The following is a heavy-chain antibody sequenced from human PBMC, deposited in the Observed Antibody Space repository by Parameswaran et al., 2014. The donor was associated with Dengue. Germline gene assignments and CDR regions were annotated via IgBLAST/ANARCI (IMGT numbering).Heavy chain of an antibody. Sequence: RWIRQPPGKGLEWIGEIYHSGSTNYNPSLKSRVTISVDKSKNQFSLKLSSVTAAGTAVYYCARVSGSYYVVFDYWGQGTLVTVSS. J-gene: IGHJ4*02. CDR3: ARVSGSYYVVFDY. D-gene: IGHD1-26*01. V-gene: IGHV4-4*02. CDR2: IYHSGST.